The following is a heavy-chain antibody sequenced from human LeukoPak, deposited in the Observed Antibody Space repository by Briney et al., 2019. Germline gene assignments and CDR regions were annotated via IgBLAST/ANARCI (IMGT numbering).Heavy chain of an antibody. Sequence: GGSLRLSCAASGFTFSSYAMHWVRQAPGKGLEWVAFISYDGSNKYYADSVKGRFTISRDNSKNTLYLQMNSLRAEDTAVYYCAKEDNYDFWSGYTPYYYYYYMDVWGKGTTVTVSS. J-gene: IGHJ6*03. CDR3: AKEDNYDFWSGYTPYYYYYYMDV. D-gene: IGHD3-3*01. CDR1: GFTFSSYA. V-gene: IGHV3-30-3*01. CDR2: ISYDGSNK.